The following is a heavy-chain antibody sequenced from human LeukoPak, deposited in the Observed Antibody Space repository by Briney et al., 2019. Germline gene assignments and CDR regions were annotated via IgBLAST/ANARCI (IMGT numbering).Heavy chain of an antibody. CDR3: ARDRPTDY. CDR1: GYTFTGYY. Sequence: ASVKVSCKASGYTFTGYYIHWVRQAPGQGPEWMGWINPNTGGTNYEQKFQGRVTMTRDTSISTAYMELSSLKSDDTAVYYCARDRPTDYWGQGTLVTVSS. CDR2: INPNTGGT. J-gene: IGHJ4*02. V-gene: IGHV1-2*02.